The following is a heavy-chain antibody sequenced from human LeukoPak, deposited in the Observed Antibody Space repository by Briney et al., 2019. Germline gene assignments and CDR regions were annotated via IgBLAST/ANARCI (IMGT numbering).Heavy chain of an antibody. Sequence: PGGSLRLSCAASGFTFSNYAMSWVRQAPGKGLEWVSATIGSGYNTYYADSVKGRFTISRDNSKNTLYLQMNSLRAEDTAVYYCAKEAGIAAAAVRHWGQGTLVTVSS. J-gene: IGHJ4*02. CDR2: TIGSGYNT. CDR3: AKEAGIAAAAVRH. D-gene: IGHD6-13*01. V-gene: IGHV3-23*01. CDR1: GFTFSNYA.